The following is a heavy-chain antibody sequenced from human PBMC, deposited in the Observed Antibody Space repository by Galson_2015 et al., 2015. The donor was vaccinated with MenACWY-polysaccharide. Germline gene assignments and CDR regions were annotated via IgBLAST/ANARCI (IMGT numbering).Heavy chain of an antibody. D-gene: IGHD2-2*01. CDR3: AREYCSRTTCFGMDV. Sequence: SLRLSCAASGFTFSTYAMHWVRQAPGKGLEWVTVISYDGSNKYYADSVKGRFTISRDSSQNSFYLQMSSLRADDTAVYYCAREYCSRTTCFGMDVWGQGTTVTAFS. V-gene: IGHV3-30*04. CDR2: ISYDGSNK. J-gene: IGHJ6*02. CDR1: GFTFSTYA.